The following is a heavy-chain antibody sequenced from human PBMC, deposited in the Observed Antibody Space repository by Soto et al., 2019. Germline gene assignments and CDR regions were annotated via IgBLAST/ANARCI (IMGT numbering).Heavy chain of an antibody. D-gene: IGHD3-22*01. CDR1: GGTFSSYA. CDR2: IIPIFGTA. CDR3: ARTYYYDSSGPFDY. Sequence: ASGKVSCKASGGTFSSYAISWVRQAPGQGLEWMGGIIPIFGTANYAQKFQGRVTITADKSTSTAYMELSSLRSEDTAVYYCARTYYYDSSGPFDYWGQGTLVTVSS. J-gene: IGHJ4*02. V-gene: IGHV1-69*06.